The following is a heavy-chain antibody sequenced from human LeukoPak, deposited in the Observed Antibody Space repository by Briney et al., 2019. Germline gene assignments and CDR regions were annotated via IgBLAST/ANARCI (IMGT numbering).Heavy chain of an antibody. CDR1: GGSISSYY. CDR3: ARIYGSGVFDY. D-gene: IGHD3-10*01. CDR2: IYYSGST. J-gene: IGHJ4*02. Sequence: SETLSLTCTVSGGSISSYYWSWIRQPPGKGLEWIGYIYYSGSTNYNPSLKSRVTISVDTSKNQFSLKLSSVTAADTAVYYCARIYGSGVFDYWGQGTLVTVSS. V-gene: IGHV4-59*01.